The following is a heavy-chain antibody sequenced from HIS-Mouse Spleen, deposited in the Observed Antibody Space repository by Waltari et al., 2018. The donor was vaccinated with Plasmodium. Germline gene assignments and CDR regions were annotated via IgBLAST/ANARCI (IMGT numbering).Heavy chain of an antibody. Sequence: QVQLVQSGAEVKKHGASVKVTCKASGYTLTSSGISWVRHAPGQGLEWMGWISPYNGNTNFAQKLQGRVTMTTDTSTSTAYMELRSLRSDDTAVYYCARGSAGDAFDIWGQGTMVTVSS. CDR3: ARGSAGDAFDI. CDR1: GYTLTSSG. CDR2: ISPYNGNT. J-gene: IGHJ3*02. V-gene: IGHV1-18*01. D-gene: IGHD6-19*01.